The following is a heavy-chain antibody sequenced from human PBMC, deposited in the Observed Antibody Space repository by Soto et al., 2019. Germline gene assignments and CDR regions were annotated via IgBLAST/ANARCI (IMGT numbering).Heavy chain of an antibody. CDR2: IIPIFGTA. CDR3: ASGGFGELSPYNWFDP. D-gene: IGHD3-10*01. Sequence: GASVKVSCKASGGTFSSYAISWVRQAPGQGLEWMGGIIPIFGTANYAQKFQGRVTITADESTSTAYMELSSLRSEDTAVYYCASGGFGELSPYNWFDPWGQGTLVTVSS. CDR1: GGTFSSYA. J-gene: IGHJ5*02. V-gene: IGHV1-69*13.